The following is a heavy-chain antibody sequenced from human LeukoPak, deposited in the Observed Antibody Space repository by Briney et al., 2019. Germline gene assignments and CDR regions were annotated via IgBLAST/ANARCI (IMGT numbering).Heavy chain of an antibody. D-gene: IGHD2-2*01. Sequence: PGGSLRLSCAASGFTFSSYWMSWVRQAPGEGLEWVANIKQDGSEKYYVDSVKGRFTISRDNAKNSLYLQMNSLRAEDTAVYYCARVGASCCYYYYMDVWGEGTTVTVSS. CDR1: GFTFSSYW. J-gene: IGHJ6*03. CDR2: IKQDGSEK. V-gene: IGHV3-7*04. CDR3: ARVGASCCYYYYMDV.